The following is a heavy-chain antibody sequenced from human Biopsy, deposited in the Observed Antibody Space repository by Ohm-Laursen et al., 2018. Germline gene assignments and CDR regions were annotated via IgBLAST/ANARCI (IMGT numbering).Heavy chain of an antibody. CDR1: GFRFDDYA. V-gene: IGHV3-9*01. CDR2: ISWSSGTI. CDR3: VKSAYSSGFWEASDD. J-gene: IGHJ4*02. Sequence: SLILSCAASGFRFDDYAMQWVRQAPWKGLEWVSGISWSSGTIGYADSVKGRFTGSRDNAKNSLFLQMNSLRVEDTALYYCVKSAYSSGFWEASDDGGQGTLVTVSS. D-gene: IGHD6-19*01.